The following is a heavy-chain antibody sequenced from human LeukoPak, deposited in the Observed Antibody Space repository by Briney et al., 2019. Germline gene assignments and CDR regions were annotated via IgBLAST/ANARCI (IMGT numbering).Heavy chain of an antibody. J-gene: IGHJ4*02. CDR1: GFTFSSYA. CDR2: ISGSGGST. D-gene: IGHD3-22*01. Sequence: QPGGSLRLSCAASGFTFSSYAMSWVRQAPGKGLEWVSAISGSGGSTYYADSVKGRFTISRDNSKNTLYLQMNSLRAEDTAVYYCAKGITYYYDSSGYYPNFDYWGQGTLVTVSS. V-gene: IGHV3-23*01. CDR3: AKGITYYYDSSGYYPNFDY.